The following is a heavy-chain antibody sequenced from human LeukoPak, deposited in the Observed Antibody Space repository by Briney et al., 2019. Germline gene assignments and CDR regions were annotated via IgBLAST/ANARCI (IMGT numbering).Heavy chain of an antibody. Sequence: ASVKVSCKASGYPFANFAISWVRPARGQGLEWVGWISGDKGPIYYAQKLQDRVTLTTDTSTSTAYMELTNLRSDDTAVYYCARGGYSDFWGQGTLVTVSS. CDR3: ARGGYSDF. J-gene: IGHJ4*02. V-gene: IGHV1-18*01. CDR2: ISGDKGPI. D-gene: IGHD2-15*01. CDR1: GYPFANFA.